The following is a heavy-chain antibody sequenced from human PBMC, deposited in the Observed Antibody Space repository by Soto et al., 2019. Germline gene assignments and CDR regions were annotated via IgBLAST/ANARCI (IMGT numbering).Heavy chain of an antibody. CDR2: IYPGDSDT. CDR1: GYSFASYW. V-gene: IGHV5-51*01. J-gene: IGHJ6*02. CDR3: ARTAAAGKYYYGMDV. Sequence: GESLKISCKGSGYSFASYWIGWVRQMPGKGLECMGIIYPGDSDTRYSPSFQGQVTISADKSISTAYLQWSSLKASDTAMYYCARTAAAGKYYYGMDVWGQGTTVTVSS. D-gene: IGHD6-13*01.